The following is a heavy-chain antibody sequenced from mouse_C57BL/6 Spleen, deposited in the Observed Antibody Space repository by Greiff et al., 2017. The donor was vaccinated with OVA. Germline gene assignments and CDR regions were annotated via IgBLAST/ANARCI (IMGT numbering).Heavy chain of an antibody. CDR1: GFSLTSYA. CDR3: ASYYGSSYDAMDY. D-gene: IGHD1-1*01. V-gene: IGHV2-9-1*01. CDR2: IWTGGGT. Sequence: VQGVESGPGLVAPSQSLSITCTVSGFSLTSYAISWVRQPPGKGLEWLGVIWTGGGTNYNSALKSRLSISKDNSKSQVFLKMNSLQTDDTARYYCASYYGSSYDAMDYWGQGTSVTVSS. J-gene: IGHJ4*01.